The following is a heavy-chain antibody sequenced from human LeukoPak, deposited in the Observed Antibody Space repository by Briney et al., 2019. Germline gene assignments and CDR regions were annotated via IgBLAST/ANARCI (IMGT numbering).Heavy chain of an antibody. Sequence: GGSLRLSCAASEFTFGNYVMSWVRQAPGKGLEWVANIKQDGSEKYYVDSVKGRFTISRDNAKNSLYLQMNSLRAEDTAVYYCARDQDLPYSSGWSDYWGQGTLVTVSS. CDR3: ARDQDLPYSSGWSDY. J-gene: IGHJ4*02. D-gene: IGHD6-19*01. V-gene: IGHV3-7*01. CDR2: IKQDGSEK. CDR1: EFTFGNYV.